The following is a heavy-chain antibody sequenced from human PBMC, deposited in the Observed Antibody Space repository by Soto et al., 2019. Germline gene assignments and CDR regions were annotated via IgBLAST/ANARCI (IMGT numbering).Heavy chain of an antibody. CDR1: GFIFGTHS. CDR2: ISSSSRYI. CDR3: ARVLTGTAYSFDD. Sequence: EVQLVESGGGLVKPGGSLRLSCAASGFIFGTHSMNWVRQAPGKGLQWVSSISSSSRYIYYADSVRGRFTISRDNANNSRYLQMNSLRAEDTAVYYCARVLTGTAYSFDDWGQGTLVTVSS. J-gene: IGHJ4*02. D-gene: IGHD1-7*01. V-gene: IGHV3-21*01.